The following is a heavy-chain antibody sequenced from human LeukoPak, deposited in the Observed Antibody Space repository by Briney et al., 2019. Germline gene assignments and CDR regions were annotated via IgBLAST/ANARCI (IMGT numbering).Heavy chain of an antibody. D-gene: IGHD5-24*01. CDR1: GFTFSSYA. J-gene: IGHJ5*02. CDR3: ARGAMSTFARYDS. Sequence: GGSLRLSCAASGFTFSSYAMHWVRQAPGKGLEYVSAISSNGGSTYYANSVKGRFTISRDNSKNTLYLQMGSLRAEDMAVYYCARGAMSTFARYDSWGQGTLVTVSS. CDR2: ISSNGGST. V-gene: IGHV3-64*01.